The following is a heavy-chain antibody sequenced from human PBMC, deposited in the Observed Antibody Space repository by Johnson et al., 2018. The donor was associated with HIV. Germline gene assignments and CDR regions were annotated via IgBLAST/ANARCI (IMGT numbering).Heavy chain of an antibody. J-gene: IGHJ3*02. CDR2: IWYDGSNK. V-gene: IGHV3-33*08. Sequence: QMLLVESGGGLVQPGGSLRLSCAASGFTFSSYGMHWVRQAPGKGLEWVAVIWYDGSNKYYADSVKGRFTISRDNAKNSLYLQMNSLRAEDTAVYYCARDRWGLKDAFDIWGQGTMVTVSS. D-gene: IGHD3-16*01. CDR3: ARDRWGLKDAFDI. CDR1: GFTFSSYG.